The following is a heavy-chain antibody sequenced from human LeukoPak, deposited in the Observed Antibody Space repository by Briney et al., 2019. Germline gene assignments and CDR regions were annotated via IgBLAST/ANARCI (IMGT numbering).Heavy chain of an antibody. CDR3: ARDNIVVVAATKAYYFDY. CDR2: IYHSGNT. CDR1: GYSISSGYY. V-gene: IGHV4-38-2*02. Sequence: SETLSLTCTVSGYSISSGYYWGWIRQPPGKGLEWIGSIYHSGNTYYNPSLKSRVTISVDTSKNQFSLKLSSVTAADTAVYYCARDNIVVVAATKAYYFDYWGQGTLVTVSS. D-gene: IGHD2-15*01. J-gene: IGHJ4*02.